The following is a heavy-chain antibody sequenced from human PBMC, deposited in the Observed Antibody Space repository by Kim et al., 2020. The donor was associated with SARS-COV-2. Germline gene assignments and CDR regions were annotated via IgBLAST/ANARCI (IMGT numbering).Heavy chain of an antibody. J-gene: IGHJ3*02. V-gene: IGHV3-33*06. CDR1: GFTFSIYG. D-gene: IGHD2-2*01. Sequence: GGSLRLSCAASGFTFSIYGMHWVRQAPGKGLEWVAVIWYDGSNKYYADSVKGRFTISRDNSKNTLYLQMNSLRAEDTAVYYCAKDEVSRRASAFDIWGQGTMVTVSS. CDR3: AKDEVSRRASAFDI. CDR2: IWYDGSNK.